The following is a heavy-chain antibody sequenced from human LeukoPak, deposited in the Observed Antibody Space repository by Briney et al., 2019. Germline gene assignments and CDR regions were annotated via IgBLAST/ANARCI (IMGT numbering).Heavy chain of an antibody. CDR3: AKRGEGLD. J-gene: IGHJ4*02. Sequence: HTGRSLRLSCAASGFTFDDYAMHWVRQAPGKGLEWVSGISWNSGSIGYADSVKGRFTISRDNAKNSLYLQMNSLRAEDTALYYCAKRGEGLDWGQGTLVTVSS. CDR1: GFTFDDYA. D-gene: IGHD2-21*01. CDR2: ISWNSGSI. V-gene: IGHV3-9*01.